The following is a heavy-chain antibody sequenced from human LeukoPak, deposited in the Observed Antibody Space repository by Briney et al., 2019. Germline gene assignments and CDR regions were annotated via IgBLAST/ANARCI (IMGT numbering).Heavy chain of an antibody. D-gene: IGHD6-13*01. J-gene: IGHJ4*02. CDR3: VRHGLGSSWFGFDY. V-gene: IGHV5-51*01. Sequence: GSSLKISCKGSRYTVTTYWICWVLQIPFKGLELMGIIYPGDSDPRYSPSFQGQVTISADKSISTAYLQWSSLKASDSAMYYCVRHGLGSSWFGFDYWGQGTLVTVSS. CDR2: IYPGDSDP. CDR1: RYTVTTYW.